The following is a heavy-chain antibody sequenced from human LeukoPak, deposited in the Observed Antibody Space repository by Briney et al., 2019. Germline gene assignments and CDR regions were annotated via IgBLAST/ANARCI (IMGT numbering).Heavy chain of an antibody. CDR2: INHSGST. J-gene: IGHJ5*02. CDR3: ARGAVVVQAPQEVGWFDP. V-gene: IGHV4-34*01. CDR1: GGSFSGYY. Sequence: KSSETLSRTFAVYGGSFSGYYWSWIRQPPGKGLEWIGEINHSGSTNYNPSLKSRVTISVDTSKNQFSLNLSSVSAADTAVYYCARGAVVVQAPQEVGWFDPWGQGTLVTVSS. D-gene: IGHD2-2*01.